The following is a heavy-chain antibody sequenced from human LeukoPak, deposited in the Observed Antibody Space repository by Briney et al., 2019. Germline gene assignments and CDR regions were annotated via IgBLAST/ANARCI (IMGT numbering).Heavy chain of an antibody. D-gene: IGHD6-19*01. CDR1: GGSISSSSYY. V-gene: IGHV4-39*01. Sequence: SETLSLTCTVSGGSISSSSYYWGWIRQPPGKGLEWIGSIYYSRSTYYNPSLKSRVTISVDTSKNQFSLKLSSVTAADTAVYYCARQQSRSGWSFDYWGQGTLVTVSS. CDR2: IYYSRST. J-gene: IGHJ4*02. CDR3: ARQQSRSGWSFDY.